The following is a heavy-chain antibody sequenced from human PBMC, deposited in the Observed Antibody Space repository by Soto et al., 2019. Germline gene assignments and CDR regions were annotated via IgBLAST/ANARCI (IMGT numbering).Heavy chain of an antibody. CDR1: GDSIRSYY. V-gene: IGHV4-59*01. CDR2: ISYTGST. J-gene: IGHJ6*02. CDR3: AREGVAAPYYYYGMDV. D-gene: IGHD2-15*01. Sequence: SETLSLTCTVPGDSIRSYYCSWIRQPPGKGLEWIGYISYTGSTHYNPSLKSRVTISADTSKNQFSLKLSSVTTADTALYYCAREGVAAPYYYYGMDVWGQGSTVNVSS.